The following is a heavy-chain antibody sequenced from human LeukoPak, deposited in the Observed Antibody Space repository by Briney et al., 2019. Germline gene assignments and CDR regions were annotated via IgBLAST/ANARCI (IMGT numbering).Heavy chain of an antibody. Sequence: PGRSLRLSCAASGFTFDDYAMHWVRQPPGKGLEWVSGITWNSGDIGYADSVEGRFTISRDNAKNSLYLQMNSLRAEDMALYYCAKGPWLGAFDIWGQGTMVTVSS. CDR3: AKGPWLGAFDI. CDR2: ITWNSGDI. J-gene: IGHJ3*02. CDR1: GFTFDDYA. D-gene: IGHD3-10*01. V-gene: IGHV3-9*03.